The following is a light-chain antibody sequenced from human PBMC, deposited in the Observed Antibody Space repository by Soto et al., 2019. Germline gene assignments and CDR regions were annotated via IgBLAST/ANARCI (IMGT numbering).Light chain of an antibody. J-gene: IGLJ2*01. CDR1: SSDVGDNY. Sequence: QSALAQPPSASGSPGQSVTISCTGTSSDVGDNYVSWYQQHLGKAPKLIIYEVTLRPSGVPDRFSGSKSGTSATLAIAGLQTGDEADYYCVTWDNSVRADVVIGGGTKVTVL. CDR3: VTWDNSVRADVV. CDR2: EVT. V-gene: IGLV2-8*01.